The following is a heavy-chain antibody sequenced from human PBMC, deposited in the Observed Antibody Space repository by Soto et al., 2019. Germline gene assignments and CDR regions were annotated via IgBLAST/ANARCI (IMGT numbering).Heavy chain of an antibody. CDR2: ISSSSSNI. CDR1: GFNFSSYS. V-gene: IGHV3-21*01. CDR3: ASHPRDSSDYWYYFDY. J-gene: IGHJ4*02. D-gene: IGHD3-22*01. Sequence: EVQLVESGGGLVKPGGSLRLSCAASGFNFSSYSMNWVLQAPGKRLEWVSSISSSSSNIYYADSVKGRFTISRDNAKNSLYLQMNSLRAEDTAVYYCASHPRDSSDYWYYFDYWGQGTLVTVSS.